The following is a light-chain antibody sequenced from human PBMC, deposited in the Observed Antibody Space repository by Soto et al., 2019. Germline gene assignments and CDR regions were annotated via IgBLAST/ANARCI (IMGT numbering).Light chain of an antibody. CDR2: KAT. CDR3: QQYNDSHYT. J-gene: IGKJ2*01. CDR1: QSIGSW. V-gene: IGKV1-5*03. Sequence: DIQMTQSPSTLSASVGDGVTITCRASQSIGSWLAWYQQKPGKAPKLLIYKATNLQSGVPSRFSGSGSGTEFSLTISSLQPVDSATYYCQQYNDSHYTFGQGTKVDIK.